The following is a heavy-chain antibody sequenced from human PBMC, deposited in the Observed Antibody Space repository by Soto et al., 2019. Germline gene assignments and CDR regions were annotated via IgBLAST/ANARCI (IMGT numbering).Heavy chain of an antibody. J-gene: IGHJ6*04. CDR1: GYTFTSDA. Sequence: ASVKVSCKASGYTFTSDAMHWVRQAPGQRLEWMGWINAGNGNTKYSQMFQGRVTMTRNTSISTAYMELSSLRSEDTAVYYCARGLVRYCSSTSCNHMDVCVKGTTVTPPQ. D-gene: IGHD2-2*01. V-gene: IGHV1-3*01. CDR3: ARGLVRYCSSTSCNHMDV. CDR2: INAGNGNT.